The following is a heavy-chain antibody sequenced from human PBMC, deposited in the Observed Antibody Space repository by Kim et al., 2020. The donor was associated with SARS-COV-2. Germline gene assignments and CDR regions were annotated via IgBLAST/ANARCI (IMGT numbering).Heavy chain of an antibody. CDR2: IYHSGST. J-gene: IGHJ4*02. D-gene: IGHD1-1*01. V-gene: IGHV4-4*02. CDR3: AQTGIRASWYFDY. CDR1: GGSISSSNW. Sequence: SETLSLTCAVSGGSISSSNWWSWVRQPPGKGLEWIGEIYHSGSTNYNPSLKSRVTISVDKSKNQFSLKLSSVTAADTAVYYCAQTGIRASWYFDYWGQGTLVTVSS.